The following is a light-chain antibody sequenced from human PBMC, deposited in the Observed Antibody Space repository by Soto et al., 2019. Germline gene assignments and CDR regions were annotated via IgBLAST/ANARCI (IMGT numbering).Light chain of an antibody. CDR2: EVS. CDR1: SSDVGSYNL. CDR3: CSYAGSSTVA. Sequence: QSVLTQPASVSGSPGQSITISCTGTSSDVGSYNLVSWYQQYPGKAPKLIIYEVSKRPSGVSNRFSGSKSGNTASLTISGLQAEDEADYYCCSYAGSSTVAFGAGTKLTVL. V-gene: IGLV2-23*02. J-gene: IGLJ3*02.